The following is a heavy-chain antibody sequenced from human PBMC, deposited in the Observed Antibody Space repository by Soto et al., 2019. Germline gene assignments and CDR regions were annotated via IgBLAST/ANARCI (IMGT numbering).Heavy chain of an antibody. CDR1: GFTFSSYS. CDR2: ISSSSSTI. Sequence: PGGSLRLSCAASGFTFSSYSMNWVRQAPGKGLEWVSYISSSSSTIFYADSVKGRFTISRDNAKNSLYLQMNSLRAEDTAVYYWARGQYCSGGSCKYDYWGQGTLVTVSS. CDR3: ARGQYCSGGSCKYDY. V-gene: IGHV3-48*01. J-gene: IGHJ4*02. D-gene: IGHD2-15*01.